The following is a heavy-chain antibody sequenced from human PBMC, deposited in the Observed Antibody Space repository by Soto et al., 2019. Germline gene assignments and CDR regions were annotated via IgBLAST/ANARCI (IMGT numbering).Heavy chain of an antibody. CDR1: GFTFSSYA. CDR2: ISRSGAST. Sequence: EVQLLESGGGFVQPGGSLRLSCAASGFTFSSYAMTWVRQAPGKGLEWVSGISRSGASTYYADSVKGRFTISRDNSKNTLYLQRNSLRAEDTAVYYCAKTLGFTNSGEGSWGQGTLVTVSS. D-gene: IGHD7-27*01. CDR3: AKTLGFTNSGEGS. V-gene: IGHV3-23*01. J-gene: IGHJ5*02.